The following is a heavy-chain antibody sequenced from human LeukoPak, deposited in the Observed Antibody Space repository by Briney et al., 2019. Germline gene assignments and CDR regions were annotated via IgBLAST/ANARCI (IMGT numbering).Heavy chain of an antibody. D-gene: IGHD6-19*01. J-gene: IGHJ4*02. CDR3: ASRASSGWYVDD. V-gene: IGHV4-59*08. CDR2: IYYSRST. Sequence: SETLSLTCTVSGGSISSYYWSWIRQPPGKGLEWIGYIYYSRSTNYNPSLKSRVTISVDTSKNQFSLKLSSVTAADTAVYYCASRASSGWYVDDWGQGTLVTVYS. CDR1: GGSISSYY.